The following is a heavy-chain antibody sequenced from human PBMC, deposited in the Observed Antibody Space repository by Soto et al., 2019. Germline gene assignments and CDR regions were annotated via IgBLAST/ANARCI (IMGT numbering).Heavy chain of an antibody. CDR2: INPNSGGT. V-gene: IGHV1-2*04. D-gene: IGHD2-8*02. CDR3: ARDKITGLFDY. CDR1: GYTFTGYY. Sequence: ASVKVSCKASGYTFTGYYMHWVRQAPGQGLEWMGWINPNSGGTNYAQKFQGWVTMTRDTSKNQFSLKLTSVTAADTAVYYCARDKITGLFDYWGQGTLVTVSS. J-gene: IGHJ4*02.